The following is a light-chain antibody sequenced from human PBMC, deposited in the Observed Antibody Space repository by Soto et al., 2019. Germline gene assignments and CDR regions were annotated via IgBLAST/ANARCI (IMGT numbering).Light chain of an antibody. CDR2: AAS. CDR3: QQANSFPPN. J-gene: IGKJ5*01. CDR1: QGISSY. Sequence: IRMTQSPSSFSASTGDRVTISCRASQGISSYLAWYQQKPGKAPKLLIYAASSLQSGVPSRFSGSGSGTDFTLTISSLQPEDFATYYCQQANSFPPNFGQGGRLEI. V-gene: IGKV1-8*01.